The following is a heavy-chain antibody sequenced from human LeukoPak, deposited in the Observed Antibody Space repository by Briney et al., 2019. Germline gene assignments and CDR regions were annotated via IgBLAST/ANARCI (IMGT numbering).Heavy chain of an antibody. J-gene: IGHJ4*02. CDR3: AKSRAPDTTLLFDY. CDR1: GFTVSSNY. D-gene: IGHD1-1*01. CDR2: IYSGGST. Sequence: PGGSLRLSCAASGFTVSSNYMSWVRQAPGKGPEWVSVIYSGGSTYYADSVKGRFTISRDNSKNTLYLQMSSLRAEDTAIYYCAKSRAPDTTLLFDYWGQGTLVTVSS. V-gene: IGHV3-53*01.